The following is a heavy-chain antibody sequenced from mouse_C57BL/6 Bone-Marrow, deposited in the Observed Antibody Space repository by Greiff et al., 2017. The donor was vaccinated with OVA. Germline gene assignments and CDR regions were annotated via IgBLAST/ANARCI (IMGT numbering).Heavy chain of an antibody. J-gene: IGHJ1*03. CDR1: GFTFSSYT. D-gene: IGHD1-1*01. Sequence: EVQLVESGGGLVKPGGSLKLSCAASGFTFSSYTMSWVRQTPEKRLEWVATISGGGGNTYYPDSVKGRFTISRDNAKNTLYLHMSSLRSEDAALDYCARRLLRGGWYFDVWGTGTTVTVSS. CDR3: ARRLLRGGWYFDV. CDR2: ISGGGGNT. V-gene: IGHV5-9*01.